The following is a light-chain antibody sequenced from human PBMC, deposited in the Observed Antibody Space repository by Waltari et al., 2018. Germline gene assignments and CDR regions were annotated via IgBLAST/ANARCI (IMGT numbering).Light chain of an antibody. CDR2: AAS. CDR1: QDIRNN. V-gene: IGKV1-NL1*01. CDR3: QQYYSTPYT. Sequence: DIQITQSPSPLSASVEHKVPLTCRASQDIRNNLAWYQQKPGAAPKLLLYAASRLLSGVPSRFSGSGSGTDYTLTISSLRPEDFATYYCQQYYSTPYTFGQGTKLEI. J-gene: IGKJ2*01.